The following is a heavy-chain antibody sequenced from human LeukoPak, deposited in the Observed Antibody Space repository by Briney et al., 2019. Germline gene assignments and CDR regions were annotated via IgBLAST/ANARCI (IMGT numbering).Heavy chain of an antibody. Sequence: GRSLRLSCAASGFTFSSYGMHRVRQAPGKGLEWVAVISYDGSNKYYADSVKGRFTISRDNSKNTLYLQMNSLRAEDTAVYYCAKDPYYDILTGYSQGTAFDIWGQGTMVTVSS. CDR2: ISYDGSNK. D-gene: IGHD3-9*01. J-gene: IGHJ3*02. V-gene: IGHV3-30*18. CDR3: AKDPYYDILTGYSQGTAFDI. CDR1: GFTFSSYG.